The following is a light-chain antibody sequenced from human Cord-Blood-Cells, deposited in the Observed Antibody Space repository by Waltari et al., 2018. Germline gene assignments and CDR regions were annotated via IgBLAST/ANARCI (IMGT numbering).Light chain of an antibody. Sequence: QSALTQPASVSGSPGQPITIPCTGTSSDVGGYTYVSWYQQHPVKAPKLMIYDVSNRPSGVSNRFSGSKSGNTASLTISGLQAEDEADYYCSSYTSSSTYVFGTGTKVTVL. CDR2: DVS. CDR3: SSYTSSSTYV. V-gene: IGLV2-14*01. J-gene: IGLJ1*01. CDR1: SSDVGGYTY.